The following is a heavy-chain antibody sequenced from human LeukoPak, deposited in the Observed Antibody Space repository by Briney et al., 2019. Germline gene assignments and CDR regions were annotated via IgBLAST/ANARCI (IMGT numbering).Heavy chain of an antibody. D-gene: IGHD5-24*01. CDR1: GGSFSGYY. Sequence: SETLSLTCAVYGGSFSGYYWSWIRQPPGKGLEWIGEINHSGSTNYNPSLKSRVTISVDTSKNQFSLKLSSVTAADTAVYYCAIFDGYKSLSSERDYWGQGTLVTVSS. CDR2: INHSGST. J-gene: IGHJ4*02. CDR3: AIFDGYKSLSSERDY. V-gene: IGHV4-34*01.